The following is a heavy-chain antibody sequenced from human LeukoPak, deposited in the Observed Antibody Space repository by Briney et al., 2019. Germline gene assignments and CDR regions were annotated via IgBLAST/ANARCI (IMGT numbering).Heavy chain of an antibody. D-gene: IGHD5-18*01. CDR1: GGSFSSYA. CDR3: AIRYIYGYVDY. Sequence: GASVKVSCKASGGSFSSYAISWVRQAPGQGLEWMGGIIPIFGTANYAQKFQGRVTITTDESTSTAYMELSSLRSEDTAVYYCAIRYIYGYVDYWGQGTLVTVSS. J-gene: IGHJ4*02. CDR2: IIPIFGTA. V-gene: IGHV1-69*05.